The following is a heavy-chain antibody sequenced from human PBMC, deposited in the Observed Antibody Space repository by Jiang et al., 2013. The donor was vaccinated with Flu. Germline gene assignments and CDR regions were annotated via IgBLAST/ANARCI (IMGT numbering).Heavy chain of an antibody. CDR1: GFNFRGAW. D-gene: IGHD3-3*01. CDR3: FTVGVATSAYDH. J-gene: IGHJ4*02. V-gene: IGHV3-15*01. Sequence: QLVESGGGFVKPGGSLRLSCAASGFNFRGAWMTWVRQAPGKGLEWVGRITSESDGGTTDYGAPVKGRFSILRDDSKQTLYLQMNSLKIEDTAVYYCFTVGVATSAYDHWGRGTLVTVSS. CDR2: ITSESDGGTT.